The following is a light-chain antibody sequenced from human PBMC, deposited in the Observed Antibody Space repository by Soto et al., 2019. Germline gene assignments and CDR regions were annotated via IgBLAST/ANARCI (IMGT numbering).Light chain of an antibody. Sequence: DIQLTQSPPTLSASVGDRVTITCRASQTISTWMAWYQQKPGKAPKLLVYDASTLQSGVASRFSGSGSGTEFSLTISSLQPDDFATYYCQQYETYSRTFGQGTKVDIK. CDR2: DAS. CDR1: QTISTW. V-gene: IGKV1-5*01. CDR3: QQYETYSRT. J-gene: IGKJ1*01.